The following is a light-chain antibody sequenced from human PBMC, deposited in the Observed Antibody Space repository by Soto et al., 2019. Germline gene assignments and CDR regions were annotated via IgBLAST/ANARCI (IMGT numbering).Light chain of an antibody. Sequence: EIVLTQSPGTLSLSPGERATLSCRASQSASSTYLAWYQHKPGQAPRLLIYGAATRAAGVPDRFSGSGSGTDFTLTISRLEPEDFAVYYCQQYGSSPLFTFGPGTKVDIK. V-gene: IGKV3-20*01. CDR1: QSASSTY. CDR3: QQYGSSPLFT. CDR2: GAA. J-gene: IGKJ3*01.